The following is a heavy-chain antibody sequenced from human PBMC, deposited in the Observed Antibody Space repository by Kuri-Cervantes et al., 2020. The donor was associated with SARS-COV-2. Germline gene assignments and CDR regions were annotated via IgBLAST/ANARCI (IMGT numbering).Heavy chain of an antibody. V-gene: IGHV3-30*18. Sequence: GESPKIPLAASEFTFSSYGMHWVRQAPGKGLEWVAVISYDTRNKYYADSVKGRFTISRDNSKNTLYLQVNSLRAEDMSVYYCAKIPFYDSSGYYSNYWGQGTLVTVSS. D-gene: IGHD3-22*01. CDR1: EFTFSSYG. J-gene: IGHJ4*02. CDR2: ISYDTRNK. CDR3: AKIPFYDSSGYYSNY.